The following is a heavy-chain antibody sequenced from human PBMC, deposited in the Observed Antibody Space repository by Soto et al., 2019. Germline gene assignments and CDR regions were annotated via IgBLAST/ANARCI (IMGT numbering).Heavy chain of an antibody. Sequence: GGSLRLSCAASGFTFSDAWMSWVRQAPGKGLEWGGRIKSKTDGGTTDYAAPVTGRFTISRDDSKSALYLQMNSLKTEDTAVYYXTTDWEYYYDSSGYHPNWGQGTLVTVSS. D-gene: IGHD3-22*01. J-gene: IGHJ4*02. CDR3: TTDWEYYYDSSGYHPN. CDR2: IKSKTDGGTT. V-gene: IGHV3-15*01. CDR1: GFTFSDAW.